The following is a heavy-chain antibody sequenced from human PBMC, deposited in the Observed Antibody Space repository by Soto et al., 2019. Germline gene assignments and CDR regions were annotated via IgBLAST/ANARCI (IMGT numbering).Heavy chain of an antibody. V-gene: IGHV1-3*01. D-gene: IGHD1-26*01. CDR1: GYTFTNHA. CDR3: ATDSWVRGSNKWDFDY. Sequence: QVQLVQSGAEVKKPGASVKFSCKASGYTFTNHAIYGVRQAPGQRLEWMGWINAGNGNTKYSQTFQGRVTLTRDTSASTAYMERSSLRSEDTAVYYCATDSWVRGSNKWDFDYWGQGTRVTVSS. J-gene: IGHJ4*01. CDR2: INAGNGNT.